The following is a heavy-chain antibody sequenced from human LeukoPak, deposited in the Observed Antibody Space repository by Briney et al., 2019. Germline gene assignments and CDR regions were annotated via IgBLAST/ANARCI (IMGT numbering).Heavy chain of an antibody. CDR3: AKLGVAPYYFDY. CDR1: GFTFSSYA. V-gene: IGHV3-23*01. CDR2: ISGSGGST. Sequence: PGGSLRLSCAASGFTFSSYAMSWVRQAPGKGLEWVSAISGSGGSTYYADSVKGQFTISRDNSKNTLYLQMNSLRAEDTAVYYCAKLGVAPYYFDYWGQGTLVTVSS. D-gene: IGHD2-21*01. J-gene: IGHJ4*02.